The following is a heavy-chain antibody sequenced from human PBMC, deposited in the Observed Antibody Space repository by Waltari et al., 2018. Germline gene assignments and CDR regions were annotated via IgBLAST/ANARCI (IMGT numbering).Heavy chain of an antibody. V-gene: IGHV3-23*01. CDR1: GCNFSSYA. CDR2: ISATGVST. D-gene: IGHD6-19*01. CDR3: AKGLDLFDS. Sequence: EVQLLEYGGGLVQPGGSLELSCTASGCNFSSYAISWVRQSPERGLEWVSGISATGVSTYYADSVKGRFTISRDNSKTTLYLQMNSLRAEDTAVYYCAKGLDLFDSWGQGTLVTVSS. J-gene: IGHJ4*02.